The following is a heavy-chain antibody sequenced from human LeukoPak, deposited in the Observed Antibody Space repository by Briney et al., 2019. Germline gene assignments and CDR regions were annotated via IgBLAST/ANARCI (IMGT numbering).Heavy chain of an antibody. CDR2: IYYSGST. J-gene: IGHJ6*02. Sequence: PSETLSLTCTVSGGSISDYYWNWIRQPPGKGLEWIGYIYYSGSTKYNPSLKSRVTISVDTSKNQFSLTLSSVTAADTAVYHCARIGAFTPYDNAMDVWGQGTTVTVSS. CDR3: ARIGAFTPYDNAMDV. D-gene: IGHD3-16*01. V-gene: IGHV4-59*01. CDR1: GGSISDYY.